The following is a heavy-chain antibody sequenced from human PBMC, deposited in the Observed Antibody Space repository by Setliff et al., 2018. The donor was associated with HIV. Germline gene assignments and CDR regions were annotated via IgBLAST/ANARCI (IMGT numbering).Heavy chain of an antibody. V-gene: IGHV4-39*07. J-gene: IGHJ6*03. D-gene: IGHD3-22*01. CDR1: GGSISSSSYY. CDR2: IYYSGST. CDR3: ARETYYYDNPQYYYYYMDV. Sequence: SETLSLTCTVSGGSISSSSYYWGWISQPPGKGLEWIGSIYYSGSTHYNPPLQSRVTISVDTSKQQFSLKLRSVTAADTAVYYCARETYYYDNPQYYYYYMDVWGKGTTVTVSS.